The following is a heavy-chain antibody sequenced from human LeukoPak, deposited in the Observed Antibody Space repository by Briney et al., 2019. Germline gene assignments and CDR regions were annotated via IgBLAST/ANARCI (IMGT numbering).Heavy chain of an antibody. CDR1: GGTFSSYA. V-gene: IGHV1-69*13. CDR2: IIPIFGTA. J-gene: IGHJ4*02. D-gene: IGHD3-10*01. CDR3: ARRAYYGSGSPFDY. Sequence: GASVKVSCKASGGTFSSYAISWVRQAPGQGLEWMGGIIPIFGTANYAQKFQGRVTITADESTSTAYMELSSLRSEDTAVYYCARRAYYGSGSPFDYWGQGTLVTVSS.